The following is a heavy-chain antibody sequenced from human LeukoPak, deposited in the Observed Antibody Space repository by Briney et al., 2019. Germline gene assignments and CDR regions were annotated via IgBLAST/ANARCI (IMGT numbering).Heavy chain of an antibody. J-gene: IGHJ4*02. CDR1: GFTFSDYG. CDR2: ISDSGGST. CDR3: VKRSDYGGNWNYFDY. Sequence: PGRSLRLSCAASGFTFSDYGMSWVRQAPGKGLEWVSAISDSGGSTYYADSVKGRFTISRDNSRNTLYLHMNSLRAEDTAIYYCVKRSDYGGNWNYFDYWGQGTLVTVSS. V-gene: IGHV3-23*01. D-gene: IGHD4-23*01.